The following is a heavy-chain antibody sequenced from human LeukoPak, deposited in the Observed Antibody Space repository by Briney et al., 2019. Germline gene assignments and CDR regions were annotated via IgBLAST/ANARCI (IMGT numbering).Heavy chain of an antibody. CDR3: AKIMTTGSFFFDY. CDR2: IYHSGST. Sequence: SETLSLTCSVSGQSIRSDYYWGWIRQPPGKGLEWIGSIYHSGSTYYNPSLKSRVTISVDTSKNQFSLRVSSVTAADTALYYCAKIMTTGSFFFDYWGQGTLVTVSS. V-gene: IGHV4-38-2*02. D-gene: IGHD4-17*01. CDR1: GQSIRSDYY. J-gene: IGHJ4*02.